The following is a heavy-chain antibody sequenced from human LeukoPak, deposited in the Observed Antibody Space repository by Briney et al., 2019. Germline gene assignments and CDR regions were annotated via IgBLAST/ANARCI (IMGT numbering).Heavy chain of an antibody. D-gene: IGHD5-12*01. CDR2: ISGSGGDT. J-gene: IGHJ4*02. CDR1: EFTFSSYA. CDR3: AKSRVGYDY. V-gene: IGHV3-23*01. Sequence: PGGSRRLSCAASEFTFSSYAMSWVRQAPGKGLEWVSAISGSGGDTDYADSVKGRFTISRDNSKNTLYLQTNSLRAEDTAIYYCAKSRVGYDYWGQGTLVTVSS.